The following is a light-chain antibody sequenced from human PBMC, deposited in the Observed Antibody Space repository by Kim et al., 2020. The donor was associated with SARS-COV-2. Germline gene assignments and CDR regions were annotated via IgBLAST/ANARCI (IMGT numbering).Light chain of an antibody. V-gene: IGLV4-69*01. CDR2: LNSDGSH. J-gene: IGLJ3*02. CDR1: SGDSSYA. CDR3: QTWGTGIWV. Sequence: ASVRLTCTRCSGDSSYAIAWPQQQQEKGPRYLMKLNSDGSHSKGDAIPDRFSGSSSGAERYLTISSLQSEDEADYYCQTWGTGIWVFGGGTQLTVL.